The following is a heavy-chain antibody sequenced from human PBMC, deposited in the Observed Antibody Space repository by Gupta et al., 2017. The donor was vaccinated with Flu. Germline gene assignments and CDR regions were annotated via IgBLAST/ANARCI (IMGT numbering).Heavy chain of an antibody. CDR2: IYYSGST. CDR1: RGSISSYY. D-gene: IGHD3-22*01. CDR3: ARSYTYYYDSSGYYFGY. J-gene: IGHJ4*02. Sequence: QVHLQESRSGLAQHSETLSLTCTVSRGSISSYYRSWIRQPPGKGLEWIGYIYYSGSTKYNPSRKSRVTISVDTSKNQFSLKLSSVTAADTAVDYCARSYTYYYDSSGYYFGYWGQGTLVTVSS. V-gene: IGHV4-59*08.